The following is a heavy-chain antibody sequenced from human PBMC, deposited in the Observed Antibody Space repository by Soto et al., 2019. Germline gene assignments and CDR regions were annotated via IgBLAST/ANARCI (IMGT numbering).Heavy chain of an antibody. CDR2: IGGDGGRT. Sequence: GSLRLSCEVSGFIFGSFPMSWVRQAPGKGLEWVSAIGGDGGRTDYADSVKGRFTVSRDNSKNTLYLQMNSLRAEDTAVYHCAKGVIVGATYDYYYYGLDVWGPGTTVTVSS. CDR3: AKGVIVGATYDYYYYGLDV. CDR1: GFIFGSFP. V-gene: IGHV3-23*01. J-gene: IGHJ6*02. D-gene: IGHD1-26*01.